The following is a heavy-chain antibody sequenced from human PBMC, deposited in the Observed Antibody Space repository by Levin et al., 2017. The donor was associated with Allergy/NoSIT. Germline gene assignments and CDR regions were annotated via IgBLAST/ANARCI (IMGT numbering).Heavy chain of an antibody. CDR2: ISSSGSTI. D-gene: IGHD5-18*01. V-gene: IGHV3-48*03. Sequence: GESLKISCAASGFTFSSYEMNWVRQAPGKGLEWVSYISSSGSTIYYADSVKGRFTISRDNAKNSLYLQMNSLRAEDTAVYYCARDQGTGLYSYGYEAYGMDVWGQGTTVTVSS. CDR1: GFTFSSYE. J-gene: IGHJ6*02. CDR3: ARDQGTGLYSYGYEAYGMDV.